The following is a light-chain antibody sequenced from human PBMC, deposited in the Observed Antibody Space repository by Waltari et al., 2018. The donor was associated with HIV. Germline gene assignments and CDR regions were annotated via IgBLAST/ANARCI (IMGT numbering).Light chain of an antibody. V-gene: IGLV3-21*02. Sequence: YVLTQPPSVSVVPGQTTTVACIGHKIGTKDVHWYPQRPGQAPEVVVHDDNDRPSEIPVRISGSNSGDMATLRIENVESDDEAVYSCQVWDPNDDWVFGGGTKLTVL. CDR2: DDN. CDR3: QVWDPNDDWV. CDR1: KIGTKD. J-gene: IGLJ3*02.